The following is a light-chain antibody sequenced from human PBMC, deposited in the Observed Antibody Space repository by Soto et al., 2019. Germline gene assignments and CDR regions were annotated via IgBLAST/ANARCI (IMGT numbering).Light chain of an antibody. CDR1: QSVSNTY. J-gene: IGKJ3*01. V-gene: IGKV3-20*01. Sequence: EIVLTQSPGTLSLSPGERATLSCRASQSVSNTYLAWYQQKPGQAPRLLIYDASSRATGIPDRFSGSGSGTDFTLTISSLEPEDFEVYYCQQYGRSPGLFTFGPGTKVDIE. CDR3: QQYGRSPGLFT. CDR2: DAS.